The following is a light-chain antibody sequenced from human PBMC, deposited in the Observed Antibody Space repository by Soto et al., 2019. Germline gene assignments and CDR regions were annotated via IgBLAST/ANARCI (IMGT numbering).Light chain of an antibody. CDR2: EVS. Sequence: QSALTQPASVSGSPGQSITISCTGTSSDVGGYNYVSWYQQHPGKAPKVMIFEVSKRPPGVADRFSGSKSGSTASLTISGLQTEDEADYYCSSYASGSTLVLFGGGTKLTVL. J-gene: IGLJ2*01. CDR3: SSYASGSTLVL. CDR1: SSDVGGYNY. V-gene: IGLV2-14*01.